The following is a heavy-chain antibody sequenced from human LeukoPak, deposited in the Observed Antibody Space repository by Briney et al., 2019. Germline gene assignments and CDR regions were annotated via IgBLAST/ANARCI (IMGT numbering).Heavy chain of an antibody. D-gene: IGHD6-19*01. CDR2: IHPNSGGT. CDR3: ARGAGTIAVAGIDYFDY. V-gene: IGHV1-2*02. Sequence: GASVKVSCKASGYTFTGYYIHWVRQAPGQGLEWMGWIHPNSGGTKYAQKFQGRVTMARDTSISTAYMELSRLRSDDTAVYYCARGAGTIAVAGIDYFDYWGQGTLVTVSS. CDR1: GYTFTGYY. J-gene: IGHJ4*02.